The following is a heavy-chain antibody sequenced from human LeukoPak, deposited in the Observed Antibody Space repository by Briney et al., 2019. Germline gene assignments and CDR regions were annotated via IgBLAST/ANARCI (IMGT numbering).Heavy chain of an antibody. D-gene: IGHD6-19*01. CDR3: ARDLRSGWYYFDF. Sequence: PSGSLRQSFSAPGFTFSTYSMNWVRQAPGKGLELVSYISNSSNIIYYADSLKGRFTRSRDNAKNSLYLQMTSLRDQDTALYYCARDLRSGWYYFDFWAQGTLVTVS. CDR2: ISNSSNII. CDR1: GFTFSTYS. J-gene: IGHJ4*02. V-gene: IGHV3-48*02.